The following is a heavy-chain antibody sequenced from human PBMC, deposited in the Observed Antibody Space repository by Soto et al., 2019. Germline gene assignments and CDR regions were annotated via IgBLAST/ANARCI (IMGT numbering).Heavy chain of an antibody. Sequence: QVKLEQSGAEVKKPGASVKVSCKTSGYTFFSYGITWVRQAPGQGLEWMGWVSGYNGHTNYAQRFQGRVTMTRDISTTTAYMALRNLRSDDTAVYYCARLVGPTSSDNWFDPWGQGTLVTVSS. D-gene: IGHD1-26*01. J-gene: IGHJ5*02. CDR2: VSGYNGHT. V-gene: IGHV1-18*01. CDR1: GYTFFSYG. CDR3: ARLVGPTSSDNWFDP.